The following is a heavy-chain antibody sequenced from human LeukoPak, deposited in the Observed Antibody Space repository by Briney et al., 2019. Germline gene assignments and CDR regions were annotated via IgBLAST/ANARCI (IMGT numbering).Heavy chain of an antibody. Sequence: GESLKISCKGSGYSFTSYWIVWVRQMPGKGLEWMGIIYPGDSDTRYSPSFQGQVTISADKSISTAYLQWSSLKASDTAMYYCARRAYCGGDCLEYNWFDPWGQGTLVTVSS. CDR3: ARRAYCGGDCLEYNWFDP. D-gene: IGHD2-21*01. CDR2: IYPGDSDT. V-gene: IGHV5-51*01. CDR1: GYSFTSYW. J-gene: IGHJ5*02.